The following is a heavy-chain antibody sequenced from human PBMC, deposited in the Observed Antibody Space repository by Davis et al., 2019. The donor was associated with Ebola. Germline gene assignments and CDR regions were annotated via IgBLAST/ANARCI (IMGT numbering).Heavy chain of an antibody. CDR2: INSDGSRT. D-gene: IGHD2-2*01. Sequence: GESLKISCAASGFTSSSYWMHWVRQAPGKGLVWVAHINSDGSRTTYADSVKGRFTISRDNAKNTLYLQMNSLRAEDTAVYYCAREGKYRDESRTFDYWGQGTLVTVSS. J-gene: IGHJ4*02. CDR3: AREGKYRDESRTFDY. V-gene: IGHV3-74*01. CDR1: GFTSSSYW.